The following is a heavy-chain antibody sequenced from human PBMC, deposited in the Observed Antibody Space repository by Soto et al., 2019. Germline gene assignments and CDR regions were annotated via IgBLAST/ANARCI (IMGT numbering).Heavy chain of an antibody. Sequence: QLQLQESGPGLVKPSETLSLTCTVSGGSITSSYYWGWIRQPPGQGLEWIGSIYYSGSTYYNPSLKSRVTISVDTSKNQFSLKLSSVTAADTAVYYCASRGASSWYDADYWGQGTLVTVSS. CDR1: GGSITSSYY. V-gene: IGHV4-39*01. CDR2: IYYSGST. J-gene: IGHJ4*02. D-gene: IGHD6-13*01. CDR3: ASRGASSWYDADY.